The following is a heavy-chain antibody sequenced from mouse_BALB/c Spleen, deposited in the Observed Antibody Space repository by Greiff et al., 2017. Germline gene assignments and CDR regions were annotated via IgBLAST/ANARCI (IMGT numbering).Heavy chain of an antibody. CDR2: IDPENGDT. D-gene: IGHD2-10*02. CDR3: NARGYGNYDAMDY. Sequence: EVQRVESGAELVRSGASVKLSCTASGFNIKDYYMHWVKQRPEQGLEWIGWIDPENGDTEYAPKFQGKATMTADTSSNTAYLQLSSLTSEDTAVYYGNARGYGNYDAMDYWGQGTSVTVSS. V-gene: IGHV14-4*02. J-gene: IGHJ4*01. CDR1: GFNIKDYY.